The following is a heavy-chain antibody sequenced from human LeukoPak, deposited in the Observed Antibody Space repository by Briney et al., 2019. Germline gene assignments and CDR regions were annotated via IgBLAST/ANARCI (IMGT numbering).Heavy chain of an antibody. J-gene: IGHJ4*02. V-gene: IGHV1-8*01. CDR2: MNPNSGNT. D-gene: IGHD6-13*01. CDR1: GYTFTSYD. Sequence: ASVKVSCKASGYTFTSYDINWVRQATGQWLESMGWMNPNSGNTGYAQKFQGRVTMTRNTSISTAYMELSSLRSEDTAVYYCARVIYSSSCFDYWGQGTLVTVSS. CDR3: ARVIYSSSCFDY.